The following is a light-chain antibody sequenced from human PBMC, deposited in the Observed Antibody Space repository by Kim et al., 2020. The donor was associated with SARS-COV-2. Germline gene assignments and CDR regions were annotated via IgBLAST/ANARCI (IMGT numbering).Light chain of an antibody. Sequence: AIQMTQSPSSLSVSVGDRVTITCRASQGIRSELGWYQQKPGKAPKLLIYAASSLQSGVPSRFSGSGSGTDFTLTISSLQPEDFATYYCLQDYNYPLTFRQGTKVDIK. CDR2: AAS. J-gene: IGKJ1*01. V-gene: IGKV1-6*01. CDR1: QGIRSE. CDR3: LQDYNYPLT.